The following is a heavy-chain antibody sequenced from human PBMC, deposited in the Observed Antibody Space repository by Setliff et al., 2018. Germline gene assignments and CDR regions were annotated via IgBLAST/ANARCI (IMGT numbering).Heavy chain of an antibody. J-gene: IGHJ6*03. D-gene: IGHD3-3*01. V-gene: IGHV4-39*01. Sequence: SETLSLTCTVSGGSMRSISYYWGWVRQPPGKGLEWIGTIYDSGTTYYNPSLKSRVTISVDTSKNQFSLKMTSVTAADTAVYYCARVSGFLYMDVWGKGTTVTVSS. CDR2: IYDSGTT. CDR3: ARVSGFLYMDV. CDR1: GGSMRSISYY.